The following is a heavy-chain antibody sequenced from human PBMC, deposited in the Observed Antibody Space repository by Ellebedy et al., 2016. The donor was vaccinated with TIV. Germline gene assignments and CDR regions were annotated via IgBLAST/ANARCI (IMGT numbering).Heavy chain of an antibody. Sequence: GESLKISXAASGFSFSDSYMSWIRQAPGTGLEWVSYISSGGTTIHYADSVKGRFTISRDNAKNSLYLQMNSLRAEDTAVYYCAKVVKGSLDPWGQGTLVTVSS. J-gene: IGHJ5*02. CDR2: ISSGGTTI. D-gene: IGHD2-15*01. CDR3: AKVVKGSLDP. CDR1: GFSFSDSY. V-gene: IGHV3-11*01.